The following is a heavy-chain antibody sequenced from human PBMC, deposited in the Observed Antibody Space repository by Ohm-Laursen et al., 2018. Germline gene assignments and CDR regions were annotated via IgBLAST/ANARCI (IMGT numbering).Heavy chain of an antibody. CDR3: ARGLATIRIKGNNWFDP. D-gene: IGHD5-24*01. Sequence: SDTLSLTCAVYGGSFSGYYWSWIRQPPGKGLEWIGEINHSGSTNYNPSLKSRVTISVDTSKNQFSLKLSSVTAADTAVYYCARGLATIRIKGNNWFDPWGQGTLVTVSS. CDR2: INHSGST. CDR1: GGSFSGYY. J-gene: IGHJ5*02. V-gene: IGHV4-34*01.